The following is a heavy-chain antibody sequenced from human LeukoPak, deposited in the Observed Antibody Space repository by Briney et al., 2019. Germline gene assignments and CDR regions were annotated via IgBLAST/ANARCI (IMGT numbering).Heavy chain of an antibody. V-gene: IGHV3-7*01. Sequence: GGSLRLSCAASGFTFSSYNMNWVRQAPGKGLEWVANIKQDGSEKYYVDSVKGRFTISRDNAKNSLYLQMNSLRAEDTAVYYCARDGGRKDDYWGQGTLVTVSS. D-gene: IGHD2-15*01. CDR1: GFTFSSYN. J-gene: IGHJ4*02. CDR3: ARDGGRKDDY. CDR2: IKQDGSEK.